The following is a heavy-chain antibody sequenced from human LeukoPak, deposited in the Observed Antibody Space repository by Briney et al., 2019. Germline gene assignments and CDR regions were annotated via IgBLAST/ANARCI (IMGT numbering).Heavy chain of an antibody. J-gene: IGHJ4*02. CDR3: ATGGTRGDFWSGYLDY. Sequence: ASVKVSCKVSGYTLTELSMHWVRQAPGKGLEWMGGFDPEDGETIYAQKFQGRVIMTEDTSTDTAYMELSSLRSEDTAVYYCATGGTRGDFWSGYLDYWGQGTLVTVSS. CDR2: FDPEDGET. CDR1: GYTLTELS. V-gene: IGHV1-24*01. D-gene: IGHD3-3*01.